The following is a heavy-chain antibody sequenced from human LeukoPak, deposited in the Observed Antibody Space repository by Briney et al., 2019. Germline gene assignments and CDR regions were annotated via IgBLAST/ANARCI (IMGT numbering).Heavy chain of an antibody. V-gene: IGHV3-33*01. CDR1: GFTFSSYG. D-gene: IGHD3-22*01. Sequence: GGSLRLSCAASGFTFSSYGMHWVRQAPGKGLEWVAVIWYDGSNKYYADSVKGRFTISRDNSKNTLYLQMNSLRAEDTAVYYCAREDYYDSSGYYSPQYYFAYWGQGTLVTVSS. CDR2: IWYDGSNK. J-gene: IGHJ4*02. CDR3: AREDYYDSSGYYSPQYYFAY.